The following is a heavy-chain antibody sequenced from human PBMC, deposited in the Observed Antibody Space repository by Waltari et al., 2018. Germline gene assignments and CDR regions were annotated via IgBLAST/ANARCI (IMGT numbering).Heavy chain of an antibody. Sequence: QVQLVQSGSELKKPGASVKVSCKASGYTFTSYAINWLRRAPGQGLELMGWINTKPGNPTYVQGFTGRFVFSLDTSVSTAYLQISSLKAEDTAVYYCVREVVPTSTIVVNWFDPWGQGTLVTVSS. CDR1: GYTFTSYA. CDR3: VREVVPTSTIVVNWFDP. J-gene: IGHJ5*02. V-gene: IGHV7-4-1*02. CDR2: INTKPGNP. D-gene: IGHD2-2*01.